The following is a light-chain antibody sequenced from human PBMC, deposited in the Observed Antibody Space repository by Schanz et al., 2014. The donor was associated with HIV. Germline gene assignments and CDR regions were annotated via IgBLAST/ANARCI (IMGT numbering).Light chain of an antibody. CDR1: NSDVGANNY. V-gene: IGLV2-14*03. CDR2: DVS. J-gene: IGLJ1*01. Sequence: QSALTQPASVSGSPGQSITISCTGTNSDVGANNYVSWYQQHPNKAPKLMIYDVSSRPSGVSNRFSGSKSGNTASLTISGLQAEDEADYYCSSYTSSSPLGVFGTGTKLTVL. CDR3: SSYTSSSPLGV.